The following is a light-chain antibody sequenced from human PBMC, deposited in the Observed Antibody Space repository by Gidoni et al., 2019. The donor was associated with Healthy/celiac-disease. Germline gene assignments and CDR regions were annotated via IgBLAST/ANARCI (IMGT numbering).Light chain of an antibody. V-gene: IGLV2-14*01. J-gene: IGLJ2*01. Sequence: QSALTQPASLSGSPGQPITISCTGTSSDVGGYNYVSWYQQHPGKAPKLMIYEVSNRPSGVSNRFSGSKSGNTASLTISGLQAEDEADYYCSSYTSSSTQVFGGGTKLTVL. CDR1: SSDVGGYNY. CDR2: EVS. CDR3: SSYTSSSTQV.